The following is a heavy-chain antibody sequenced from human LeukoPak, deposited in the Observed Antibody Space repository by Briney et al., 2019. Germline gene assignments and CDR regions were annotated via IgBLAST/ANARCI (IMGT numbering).Heavy chain of an antibody. Sequence: QTGGSLRLSCAASRFTFSSYSMTWVRQAPGKGLEWVSTIRSNGGDTFYTDSVKGRFTISRDNSKNTLYLEMNSLRAEDTAVYYCARGGYTTWFDPWGQGTLVTVSS. V-gene: IGHV3-23*01. D-gene: IGHD2-15*01. J-gene: IGHJ5*02. CDR3: ARGGYTTWFDP. CDR1: RFTFSSYS. CDR2: IRSNGGDT.